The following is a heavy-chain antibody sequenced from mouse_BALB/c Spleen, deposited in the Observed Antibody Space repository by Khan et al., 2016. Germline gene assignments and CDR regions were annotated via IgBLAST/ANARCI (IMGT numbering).Heavy chain of an antibody. CDR2: IYPGSTTS. J-gene: IGHJ3*01. Sequence: QVQLQQSGPELVKPGASVKMSCKASGYSFPDFLISWVKQRTGQGLEWIGDIYPGSTTSYYNDNFKGKATLTADKSSNTAYMQLSSLTSEDSAVYFGARSWRFWGQGTLVTVSA. CDR1: GYSFPDFL. CDR3: ARSWRF. V-gene: IGHV1-77*01.